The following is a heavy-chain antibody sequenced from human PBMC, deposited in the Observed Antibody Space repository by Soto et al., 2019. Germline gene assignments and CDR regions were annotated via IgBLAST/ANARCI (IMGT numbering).Heavy chain of an antibody. V-gene: IGHV1-8*01. CDR1: GYTFTSYD. CDR3: ARGNYDILTGYLDAFDI. Sequence: ASVKVSCKASGYTFTSYDINWVRQATGQGLEWMGWMNPNSGNTGYAQKFQGRVTMTRNTSISTAYMELSSLRSEDTAVYYCARGNYDILTGYLDAFDIWGQGTRVTVSS. D-gene: IGHD3-9*01. J-gene: IGHJ3*02. CDR2: MNPNSGNT.